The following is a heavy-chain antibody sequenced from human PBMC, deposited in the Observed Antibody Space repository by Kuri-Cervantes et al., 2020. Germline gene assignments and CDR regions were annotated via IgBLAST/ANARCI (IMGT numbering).Heavy chain of an antibody. Sequence: GSLRLSCAVYGGSFSGYYWSWIRQPPGKGLEWIGEINHSGSTNYNPSLKSRVTISVDTSKNQFSLKLSSVTAADTAVYYCARHGPDVIVGATIHWYFDLWGRGTLVTVSS. CDR2: INHSGST. CDR1: GGSFSGYY. D-gene: IGHD1-26*01. CDR3: ARHGPDVIVGATIHWYFDL. V-gene: IGHV4-34*01. J-gene: IGHJ2*01.